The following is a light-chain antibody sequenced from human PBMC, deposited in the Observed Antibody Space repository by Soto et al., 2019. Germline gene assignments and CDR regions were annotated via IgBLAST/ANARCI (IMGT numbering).Light chain of an antibody. V-gene: IGKV3-20*01. J-gene: IGKJ4*01. Sequence: ENVLTQSPGTLSLSPGERATLSCRASQSVSSSYLAWYQQKPGQAPRLLIYAASSRATGIPDRFSGSGSGTDFTLTISRLEPDDFAVYYCQQYRSSQLIFGGGTKVEIK. CDR1: QSVSSSY. CDR3: QQYRSSQLI. CDR2: AAS.